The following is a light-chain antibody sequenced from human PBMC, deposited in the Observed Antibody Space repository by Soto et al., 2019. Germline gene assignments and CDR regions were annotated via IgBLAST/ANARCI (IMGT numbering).Light chain of an antibody. J-gene: IGLJ1*01. V-gene: IGLV2-14*01. Sequence: QSALTQPASVSGSPGQSITISCTGTSSDVSDYNYVSWYQHHPGKAPKLMTYDVSNRPSGVSNRFSGSKSGNTASLTISGLQAEDEADYYCSSYTSSSTDVFGTGTKLTVL. CDR3: SSYTSSSTDV. CDR2: DVS. CDR1: SSDVSDYNY.